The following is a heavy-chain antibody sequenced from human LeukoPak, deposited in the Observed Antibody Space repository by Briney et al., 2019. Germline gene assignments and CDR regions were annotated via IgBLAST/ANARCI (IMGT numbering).Heavy chain of an antibody. CDR3: ARVGGTYVALPPDY. J-gene: IGHJ4*02. CDR1: GFTFSSHW. V-gene: IGHV3-74*01. CDR2: INTDGRST. Sequence: GGSLRLSCAASGFTFSSHWMHWVRQAPGKGLVWVSRINTDGRSTSYADSVKGRFTISRDNAKNTLYLQMNSLRAEDTAVYYCARVGGTYVALPPDYWGQGTLVTVSS. D-gene: IGHD3-10*01.